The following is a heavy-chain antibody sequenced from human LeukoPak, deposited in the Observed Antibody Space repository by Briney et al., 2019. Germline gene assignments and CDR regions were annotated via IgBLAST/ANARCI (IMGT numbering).Heavy chain of an antibody. Sequence: GGSRRPSCAPAGFTFSSHAIHWVRQAPGKGREWVAFISYDGSNKYYADSVKVRFTISRDNSKNTLYLQMNSLRAEDTAVYYCASGRDPYYYYGMDVWGQGTTVTVSS. CDR3: ASGRDPYYYYGMDV. J-gene: IGHJ6*02. V-gene: IGHV3-30*04. CDR1: GFTFSSHA. CDR2: ISYDGSNK.